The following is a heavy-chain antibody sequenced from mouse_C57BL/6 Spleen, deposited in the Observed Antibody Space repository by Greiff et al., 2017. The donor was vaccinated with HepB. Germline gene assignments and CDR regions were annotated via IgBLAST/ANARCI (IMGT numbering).Heavy chain of an antibody. D-gene: IGHD2-5*01. Sequence: EVRLVESGGGLVKPGGSLKLSCAASGFTFSDYGMHWVRQAPEKGLEWVAYISSGSSTVYYADTVKGRFTISRDNAKNTLFLQMTSLRSEDTAMYYCARPLYRNYWVDYWGQGTTLTVSS. CDR2: ISSGSSTV. CDR1: GFTFSDYG. CDR3: ARPLYRNYWVDY. V-gene: IGHV5-17*01. J-gene: IGHJ2*01.